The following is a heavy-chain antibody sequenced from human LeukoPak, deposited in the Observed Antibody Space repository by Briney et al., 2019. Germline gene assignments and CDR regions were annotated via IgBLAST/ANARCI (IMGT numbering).Heavy chain of an antibody. V-gene: IGHV3-64D*06. CDR1: GFTFSSYA. CDR2: ISSNGGST. D-gene: IGHD3-22*01. Sequence: PGGSLRLSCSASGFTFSSYAMHWVRQAPGKGLGYVSAISSNGGSTYYADFAKGRFTISRDNSKNTLYLQMSSLRAEDTAVYYCVKTLYDSSAFYYDYWGQGTLVTVSS. CDR3: VKTLYDSSAFYYDY. J-gene: IGHJ4*02.